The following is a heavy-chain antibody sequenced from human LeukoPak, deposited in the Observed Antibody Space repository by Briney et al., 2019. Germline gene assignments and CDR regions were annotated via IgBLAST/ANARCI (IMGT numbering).Heavy chain of an antibody. J-gene: IGHJ4*02. CDR3: GTVAYYDDSSGYSTSVHYFDY. CDR2: IYPNSGAP. D-gene: IGHD3-22*01. CDR1: GYTFTGYY. V-gene: IGHV1-2*02. Sequence: ASVKVSCKASGYTFTGYYMHWVRQAPGQGLEWMGWIYPNSGAPKSAQTFQGRVTMNRDTPISTAYMELTGLTSDDPAVYYVGTVAYYDDSSGYSTSVHYFDYWGQGTLVTVSS.